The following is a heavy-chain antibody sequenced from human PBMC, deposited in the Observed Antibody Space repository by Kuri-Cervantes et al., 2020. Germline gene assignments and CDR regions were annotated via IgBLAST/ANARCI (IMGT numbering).Heavy chain of an antibody. CDR1: GFTFRSYS. D-gene: IGHD3-16*01. J-gene: IGHJ4*02. Sequence: GESLKISCAASGFTFRSYSMNWVRQAPGKGLEWVSYISSSSSTIYYADSVKGRFTISRDNAKNSLYLQMNSLRAEETAVYYCARGIYDGANLFFDFWGQGTLVTVSS. V-gene: IGHV3-48*01. CDR2: ISSSSSTI. CDR3: ARGIYDGANLFFDF.